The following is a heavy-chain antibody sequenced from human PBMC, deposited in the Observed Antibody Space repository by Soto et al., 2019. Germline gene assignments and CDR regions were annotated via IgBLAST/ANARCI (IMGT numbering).Heavy chain of an antibody. CDR1: GDCLGNYY. Sequence: PSKTLSRTCIVSGDCLGNYYWFWIRQPVGKGLEWIGRVSSSGNTNANPTLNSRATMSIDTSKNQFSLRLRSVTAADTAVYYCARVDYEILTGSYAMDVWGQGTTVTVSS. J-gene: IGHJ6*02. CDR3: ARVDYEILTGSYAMDV. D-gene: IGHD3-9*01. CDR2: VSSSGNT. V-gene: IGHV4-4*07.